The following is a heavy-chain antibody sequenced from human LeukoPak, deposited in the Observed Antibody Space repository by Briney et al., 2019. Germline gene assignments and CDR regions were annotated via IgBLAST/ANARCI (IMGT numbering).Heavy chain of an antibody. D-gene: IGHD4-17*01. J-gene: IGHJ4*02. CDR3: AKEIYGDSGAFIDY. Sequence: GGSLRLSCAASGFTFSSYGMHWVRQAPGKGLEWVAVISYDGSNQYYADSVKGRFTISRDNSKSTLYLQINSLRAEDTAVYYCAKEIYGDSGAFIDYWGQGTLVTVSS. CDR1: GFTFSSYG. V-gene: IGHV3-30*18. CDR2: ISYDGSNQ.